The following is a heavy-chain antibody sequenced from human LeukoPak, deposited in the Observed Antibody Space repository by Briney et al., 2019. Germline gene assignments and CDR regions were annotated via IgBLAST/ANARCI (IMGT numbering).Heavy chain of an antibody. CDR2: INPNSGGT. Sequence: ASVKVSCKASGYTFTGYYMHWVRQAPGQGLEWMGWINPNSGGTNYAQKFQGRVTMARDTSISTAYMELSRLRSDDTAVYYCARDYYDSSGYSGYWGQGTLVTVSP. D-gene: IGHD3-22*01. V-gene: IGHV1-2*02. J-gene: IGHJ4*02. CDR3: ARDYYDSSGYSGY. CDR1: GYTFTGYY.